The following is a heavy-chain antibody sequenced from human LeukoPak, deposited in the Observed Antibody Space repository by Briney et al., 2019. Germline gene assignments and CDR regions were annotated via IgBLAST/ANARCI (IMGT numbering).Heavy chain of an antibody. CDR1: GGTFSSYG. CDR3: ATGIAVAAPFDY. J-gene: IGHJ4*02. V-gene: IGHV1-18*01. D-gene: IGHD6-19*01. Sequence: ASVKVSCKASGGTFSSYGISWVRQAPGQELEWMGWISAYNGNTNYAQKLQGRVTMTTDTSTSTAYMELRSLRSDDTAVYYCATGIAVAAPFDYWGQGTLVTVSS. CDR2: ISAYNGNT.